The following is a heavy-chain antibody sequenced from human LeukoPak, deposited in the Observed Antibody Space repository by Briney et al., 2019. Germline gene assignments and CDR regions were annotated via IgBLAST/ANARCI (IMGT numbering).Heavy chain of an antibody. Sequence: GSLRLSLAASRFTLGSYAMTLVRQAPGKGLEWVSSISVSGGTTYYAGSVKSRFTISRDKYKDILYLQMNGLRAEDTAVYFCAKGRVWQWLVGGFDVWGLGTMDTVSS. V-gene: IGHV3-23*01. D-gene: IGHD6-19*01. J-gene: IGHJ3*01. CDR2: ISVSGGTT. CDR3: AKGRVWQWLVGGFDV. CDR1: RFTLGSYA.